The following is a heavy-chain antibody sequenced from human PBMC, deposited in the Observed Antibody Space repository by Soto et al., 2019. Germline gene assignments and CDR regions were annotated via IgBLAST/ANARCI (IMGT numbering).Heavy chain of an antibody. CDR1: GYTFTSYD. CDR3: ARGREPAAIEGYYYMDV. J-gene: IGHJ6*03. V-gene: IGHV1-8*01. D-gene: IGHD2-2*02. Sequence: VASVKVSCKASGYTFTSYDINWVRQATGQGLEWTGWMNPNSGNTGYAQKFQGRVTMTRNTSISTAYMELSSLRSEDTAVYYCARGREPAAIEGYYYMDVWGKGTTVTVSS. CDR2: MNPNSGNT.